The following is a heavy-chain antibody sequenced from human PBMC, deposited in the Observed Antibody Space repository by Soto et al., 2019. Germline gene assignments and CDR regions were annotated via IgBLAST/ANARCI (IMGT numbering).Heavy chain of an antibody. V-gene: IGHV3-30*18. CDR3: AKDKTQAFDI. CDR1: GFTFSSYG. CDR2: ISDDGSNK. J-gene: IGHJ3*02. Sequence: QVQLVESGGGVVQPGRSLRLSCAASGFTFSSYGMYWVRQAPGKGLEWVAVISDDGSNKYYADSVKGRFTISRDNSKNTLYLQMNSLRVEDTAVYYCAKDKTQAFDIWGQGTVVTVSS.